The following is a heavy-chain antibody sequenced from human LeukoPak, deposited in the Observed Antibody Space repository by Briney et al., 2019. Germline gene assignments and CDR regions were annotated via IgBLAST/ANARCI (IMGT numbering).Heavy chain of an antibody. CDR2: IKHDGSEK. Sequence: GGSLRLSCAASGSIFTNYFMSWVRQAPGKGLEWVASIKHDGSEKYYVDSVRGRFTISRDNTMNSLYLQMSSLRAEDTAVYYCATDRGWRTSGYYLYYFEYWGQGTLVTYSS. CDR1: GSIFTNYF. J-gene: IGHJ4*02. D-gene: IGHD3-3*01. V-gene: IGHV3-7*01. CDR3: ATDRGWRTSGYYLYYFEY.